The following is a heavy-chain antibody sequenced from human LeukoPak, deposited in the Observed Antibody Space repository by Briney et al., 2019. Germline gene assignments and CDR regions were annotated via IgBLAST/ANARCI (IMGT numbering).Heavy chain of an antibody. CDR3: ATDLKAGGGQLWFGELLDY. D-gene: IGHD3-10*01. V-gene: IGHV1-46*01. J-gene: IGHJ4*02. CDR1: GYTFTRYY. CDR2: INPSGGST. Sequence: ASVKVSCKASGYTFTRYYMHWVRQAPGQGLEWMGIINPSGGSTSYAQKFQGRVTMTRDTSTSTVYMELSSLRSEDTAVYYCATDLKAGGGQLWFGELLDYWGQGTLVTVSS.